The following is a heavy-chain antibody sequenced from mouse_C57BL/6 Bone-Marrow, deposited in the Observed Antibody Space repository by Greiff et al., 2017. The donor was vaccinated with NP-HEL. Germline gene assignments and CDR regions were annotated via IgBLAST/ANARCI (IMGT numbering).Heavy chain of an antibody. V-gene: IGHV14-4*01. D-gene: IGHD2-1*01. CDR1: GFNIKDDY. Sequence: EVQLQQSGAELVRPGASVKLSCTASGFNIKDDYMHWVKQRPEQGLEWIGWIDPENGDTEYASKVQGKATITADTSSNTAYLQLSSLTSEDTAVYYCTTFYYGNYVEPFDYWGQGTTLTVSS. CDR2: IDPENGDT. J-gene: IGHJ2*01. CDR3: TTFYYGNYVEPFDY.